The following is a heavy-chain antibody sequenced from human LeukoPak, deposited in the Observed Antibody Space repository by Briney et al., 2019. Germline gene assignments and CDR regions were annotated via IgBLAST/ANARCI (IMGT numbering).Heavy chain of an antibody. J-gene: IGHJ4*02. CDR2: TYTGGNS. CDR3: AKAPPYKKYFDY. V-gene: IGHV3-53*01. D-gene: IGHD1-1*01. Sequence: SGGSLRLSCAASGFTVSSIHMVWVRQAPGKGLEWVSVTYTGGNSYYADSVKGRFTISRDNSKNTLYLQMNSLRAEDTAVYYCAKAPPYKKYFDYWGQGTLVTVSS. CDR1: GFTVSSIH.